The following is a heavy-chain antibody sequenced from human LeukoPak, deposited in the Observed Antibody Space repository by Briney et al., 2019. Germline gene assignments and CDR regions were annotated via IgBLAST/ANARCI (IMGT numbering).Heavy chain of an antibody. CDR2: ISRSGDNI. D-gene: IGHD3-22*01. V-gene: IGHV3-48*02. J-gene: IGHJ2*01. Sequence: GGSLRLSCAAYGFTFNYHSMNWVRQAPGKGLEWISYISRSGDNIYYADSVKGRFAISRDNANNSLYQQMNSLRDEDTAVYFCARLLKYYYDSSGYGEDWYFDLWGRGTLVTVSS. CDR3: ARLLKYYYDSSGYGEDWYFDL. CDR1: GFTFNYHS.